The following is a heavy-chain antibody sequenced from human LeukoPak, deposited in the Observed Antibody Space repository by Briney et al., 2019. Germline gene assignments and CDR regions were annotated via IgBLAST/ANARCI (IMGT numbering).Heavy chain of an antibody. V-gene: IGHV4-61*01. CDR2: IFHSGSI. CDR3: ARAPQPTSYGDYGKRYFDL. CDR1: GGSVSDGYYY. D-gene: IGHD4-17*01. Sequence: PSETLSLTCTVSGGSVSDGYYYWNWFRQPPGKGLEWIGYIFHSGSINNNPSLKSRVTISVDTSKNQFSLKLTSVTAADTAVYYCARAPQPTSYGDYGKRYFDLWGRGTLVTVSS. J-gene: IGHJ2*01.